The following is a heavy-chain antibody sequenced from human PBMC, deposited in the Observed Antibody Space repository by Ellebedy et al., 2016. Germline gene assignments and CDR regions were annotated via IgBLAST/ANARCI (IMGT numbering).Heavy chain of an antibody. CDR2: IIPIFGTA. D-gene: IGHD2-2*01. CDR1: GGTFSNYA. J-gene: IGHJ6*02. CDR3: ARGGGPSLVVVPAALYGMDV. Sequence: ASVKVSCKASGGTFSNYAISWVRQAPGQGLEWMGGIIPIFGTADYAQKFQGRVTMTADKSTSTVYMELSSLRSEDTAVFYCARGGGPSLVVVPAALYGMDVWGQGTTVTVSS. V-gene: IGHV1-69*06.